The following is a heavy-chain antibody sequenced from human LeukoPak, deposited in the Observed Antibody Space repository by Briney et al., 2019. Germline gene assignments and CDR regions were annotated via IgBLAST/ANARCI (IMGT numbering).Heavy chain of an antibody. CDR1: GFTFSSYS. J-gene: IGHJ4*02. CDR2: ISSSSSTI. Sequence: HPGGSLRLSCAASGFTFSSYSMNWVRQAPGKGLEWVSYISSSSSTIYYAGSVKGRFTISRDNAKNSLYLQMNSLRAEDTAVYYCAGTTPGGYWGQGTLVTVSS. D-gene: IGHD1-26*01. CDR3: AGTTPGGY. V-gene: IGHV3-48*01.